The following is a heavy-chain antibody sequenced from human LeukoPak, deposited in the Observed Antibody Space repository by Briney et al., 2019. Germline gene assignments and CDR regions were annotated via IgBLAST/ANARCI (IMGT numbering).Heavy chain of an antibody. CDR3: ASDTGDYGDY. V-gene: IGHV4-34*01. CDR2: INHSGST. J-gene: IGHJ4*02. CDR1: GGSFSGYH. Sequence: SETLSLTCAVYGGSFSGYHWSWIRQPPGKGLEWIGEINHSGSTNYNPSLKSRVTISVDTSKNQFSLKLSSVTAADTAVYYCASDTGDYGDYWGQGTLVTVSS. D-gene: IGHD4-17*01.